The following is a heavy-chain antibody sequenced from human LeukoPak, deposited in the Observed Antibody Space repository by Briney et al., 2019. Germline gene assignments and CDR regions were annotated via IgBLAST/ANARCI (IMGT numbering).Heavy chain of an antibody. Sequence: SETLSLTCTVSGGSISSSSYYWGWIRQPPGKGLEWIGSIYYSGSTYYNPSLKSRVTISVDTSKNQFSLKLSSVTAADTAVYYCARLDYSSSWYYYYYGMDVWGQGTTVTVSS. V-gene: IGHV4-39*01. CDR3: ARLDYSSSWYYYYYGMDV. CDR2: IYYSGST. J-gene: IGHJ6*02. D-gene: IGHD6-13*01. CDR1: GGSISSSSYY.